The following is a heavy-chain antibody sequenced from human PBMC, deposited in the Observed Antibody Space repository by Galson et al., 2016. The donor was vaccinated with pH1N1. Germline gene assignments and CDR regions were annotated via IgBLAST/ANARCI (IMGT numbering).Heavy chain of an antibody. CDR1: GDIFSNYA. D-gene: IGHD3-22*01. CDR2: INPIFRTA. CDR3: ARVKNFYGSSGYYYVFDY. J-gene: IGHJ4*02. Sequence: SVKVSCKASGDIFSNYAISWVRQAPGQGLEWMGGINPIFRTANYAQKFQGRVTITTDESTSTAYMELSSLRSEDTAVYYCARVKNFYGSSGYYYVFDYWGQGTLVTVSS. V-gene: IGHV1-69*05.